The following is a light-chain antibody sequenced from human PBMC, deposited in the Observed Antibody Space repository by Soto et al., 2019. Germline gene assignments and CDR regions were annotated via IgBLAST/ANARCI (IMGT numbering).Light chain of an antibody. CDR3: IAYAGSNNFYV. CDR2: EVT. Sequence: QSALTQPTSASGAPGQPVTISCTGTSSDVGGYNYVSWDQHHPGKDPKLMIYEVTKRTSAVPDLFSGSKSGNTAYLTVSGLQAEDETDYYCIAYAGSNNFYVFGTGTKLTVL. J-gene: IGLJ1*01. V-gene: IGLV2-8*01. CDR1: SSDVGGYNY.